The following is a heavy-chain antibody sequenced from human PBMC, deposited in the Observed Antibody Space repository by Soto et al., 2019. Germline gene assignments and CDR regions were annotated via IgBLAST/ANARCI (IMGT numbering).Heavy chain of an antibody. CDR1: GGTFSSYA. D-gene: IGHD4-17*01. CDR2: IIPIFGTT. J-gene: IGHJ6*02. CDR3: ADYGDSLYSYGMDI. Sequence: SVKVSCKASGGTFSSYAISWVRQAPGQGLEWMGGIIPIFGTTKYAQKFQGRVTITADEYTRTAYMELSSLRAEDTAVYYCADYGDSLYSYGMDIWGQGTTVTVSS. V-gene: IGHV1-69*13.